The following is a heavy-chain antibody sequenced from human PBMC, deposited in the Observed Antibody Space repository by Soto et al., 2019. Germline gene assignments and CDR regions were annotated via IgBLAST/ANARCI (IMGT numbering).Heavy chain of an antibody. CDR1: GYTFTSYG. Sequence: ASVKVSCKASGYTFTSYGISWVRQAPGQGLEWMGWISAYNGNTNYAQKLQGRVTMTTDTSTSTAYMELRRMRSDDTAVYYCARVLPGYYYDSSGYYAPFGYWGQGTMVTVSS. CDR2: ISAYNGNT. V-gene: IGHV1-18*04. D-gene: IGHD3-22*01. CDR3: ARVLPGYYYDSSGYYAPFGY. J-gene: IGHJ4*02.